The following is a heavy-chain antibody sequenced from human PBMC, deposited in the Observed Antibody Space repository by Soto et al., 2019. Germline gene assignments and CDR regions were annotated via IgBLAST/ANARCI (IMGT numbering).Heavy chain of an antibody. D-gene: IGHD6-19*01. CDR2: VSDSGGST. V-gene: IGHV3-23*01. CDR1: AFTFNIYA. Sequence: EVQLLESGGGLVQPGGSLRLSCAASAFTFNIYAMSWVRQAPGKGLEWVSTVSDSGGSTYYADSVQGRFTISRDNSKNTVYLQMNSLRGDDTAVYYCAKEGPNSSGRRYMDVWGKGTTVTVSS. J-gene: IGHJ6*03. CDR3: AKEGPNSSGRRYMDV.